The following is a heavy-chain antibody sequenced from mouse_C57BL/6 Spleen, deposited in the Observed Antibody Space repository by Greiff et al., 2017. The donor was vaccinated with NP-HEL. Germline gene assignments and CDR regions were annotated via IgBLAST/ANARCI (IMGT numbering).Heavy chain of an antibody. J-gene: IGHJ2*01. CDR1: GYTFTSYT. CDR3: ANYGSSYVLFDY. CDR2: INPSSGYT. V-gene: IGHV1-4*01. D-gene: IGHD1-1*01. Sequence: QVQLQQSGAELARPGASVKMSCKASGYTFTSYTMHWVKQRPGQGLEWIGYINPSSGYTKYNQKFKDKATLTADKSSSTAYMQLSSLTSEDSAVYYCANYGSSYVLFDYWGQGTTLTVSS.